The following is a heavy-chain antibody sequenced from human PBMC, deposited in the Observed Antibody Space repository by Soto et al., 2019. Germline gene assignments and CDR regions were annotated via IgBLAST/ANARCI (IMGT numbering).Heavy chain of an antibody. CDR1: GYFFSNYW. J-gene: IGHJ6*03. CDR3: VRIVSVYDWGLYYMDV. CDR2: VQPLDSDT. D-gene: IGHD5-12*01. V-gene: IGHV5-51*04. Sequence: VQLVQSGAEVKKPGESLKISCKGTGYFFSNYWIGWVRQMPGKGLEWMGAVQPLDSDTRNSPSLQGQVTISADNPISTAYLQGSSLKASDTAMYYCVRIVSVYDWGLYYMDVWGKGTTVTVSS.